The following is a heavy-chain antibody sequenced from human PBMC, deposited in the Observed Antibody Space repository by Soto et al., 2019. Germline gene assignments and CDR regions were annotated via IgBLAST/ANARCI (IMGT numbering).Heavy chain of an antibody. CDR2: ISGYNGNT. J-gene: IGHJ4*02. CDR3: AREGQLGY. CDR1: GYTFTNYG. Sequence: GASVKVSCKASGYTFTNYGFSWVRQAPGQWLEWMGWISGYNGNTNYAERLQGRVTMTTDTSTSTAYMELKSLRYDDTAVYYCAREGQLGYWGQGTPVTVSS. V-gene: IGHV1-18*01. D-gene: IGHD6-6*01.